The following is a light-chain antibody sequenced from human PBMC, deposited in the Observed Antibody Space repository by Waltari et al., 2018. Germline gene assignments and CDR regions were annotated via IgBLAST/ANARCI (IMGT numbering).Light chain of an antibody. CDR2: RAE. CDR3: QHYNRYPVT. V-gene: IGKV1-5*03. CDR1: QSSSIW. Sequence: QMTQSPSTLSASVGDRVPITCRASQSSSIWLAGYQQKPGEAPNLLIYRAEDLAGGVPSRCSGSGSGTEFTFTISSLQASDSATYYCQHYNRYPVTFGGGTKVEIK. J-gene: IGKJ4*01.